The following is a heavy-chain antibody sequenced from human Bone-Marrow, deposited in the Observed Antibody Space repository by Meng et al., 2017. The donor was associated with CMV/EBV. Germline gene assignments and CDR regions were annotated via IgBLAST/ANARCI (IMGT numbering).Heavy chain of an antibody. Sequence: SETLSLTCNVSGDSLNGGGYYWTWIRQHPERGLEWIGYIYSGGTTFYNPSLTSRATISMDTSKGHFSLRLTSVTASDTAVYYCAGRGRGSFAFWGQRILVTVSS. V-gene: IGHV4-31*03. J-gene: IGHJ4*02. CDR1: GDSLNGGGYY. CDR2: IYSGGTT. D-gene: IGHD3-10*01. CDR3: AGRGRGSFAF.